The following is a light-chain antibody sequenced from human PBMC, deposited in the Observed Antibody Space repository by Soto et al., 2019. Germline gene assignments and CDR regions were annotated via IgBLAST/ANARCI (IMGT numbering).Light chain of an antibody. CDR3: SSYAGDAEV. CDR1: SNDIGRYNL. CDR2: EVS. Sequence: QSALTQPASVSGSSGQSITISCSGTSNDIGRYNLVSWYQQHPGKVPKLIIYEVSTRPSGISTRFSASKSGNTASLTISGLQPEDDADYYCSSYAGDAEVFGSGTKVTVL. V-gene: IGLV2-23*02. J-gene: IGLJ1*01.